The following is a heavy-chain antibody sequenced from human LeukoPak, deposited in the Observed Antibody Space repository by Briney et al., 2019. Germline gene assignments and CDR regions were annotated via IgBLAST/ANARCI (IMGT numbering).Heavy chain of an antibody. CDR2: ISGSSTTI. Sequence: PGGSLRLSCAASGFTFSSYSINWVRQAPGKGLEWVSYISGSSTTIYYADSVKGRFTISRDNSKNTLFLQMNSLRADDTAVYYCARIMSRTMTYWYGMDVWGQGTTVTVYS. J-gene: IGHJ6*02. CDR1: GFTFSSYS. D-gene: IGHD3-22*01. CDR3: ARIMSRTMTYWYGMDV. V-gene: IGHV3-48*01.